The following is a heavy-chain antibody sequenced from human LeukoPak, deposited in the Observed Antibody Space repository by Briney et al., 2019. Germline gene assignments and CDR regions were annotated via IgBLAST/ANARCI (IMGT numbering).Heavy chain of an antibody. J-gene: IGHJ4*02. CDR2: IKQDGSEK. D-gene: IGHD6-19*01. CDR1: GFTFSSYW. CDR3: ARDSSGWYLVYYFDY. Sequence: PGGSLRLSCAASGFTFSSYWMSWVRQAPGKGLEWVANIKQDGSEKYYVDPVKGRFTISRDNAKNSLYLQMNSLRAEDTAVYYCARDSSGWYLVYYFDYWGQGTLVTVSS. V-gene: IGHV3-7*01.